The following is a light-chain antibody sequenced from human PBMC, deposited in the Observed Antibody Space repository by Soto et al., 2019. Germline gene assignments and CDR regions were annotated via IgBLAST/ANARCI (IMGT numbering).Light chain of an antibody. CDR1: SSNIGSNA. J-gene: IGLJ3*02. CDR3: AAWDDSRSGWV. Sequence: QAVLTQPPSASGTPGQRVTISCSGSSSNIGSNAVNWYQQLPGTAPKLLIYRNDQRPLGVPDRFSGSKSGTSASLAISGLRSEDEAVYYCAAWDDSRSGWVFGGGTKVTVL. CDR2: RND. V-gene: IGLV1-47*01.